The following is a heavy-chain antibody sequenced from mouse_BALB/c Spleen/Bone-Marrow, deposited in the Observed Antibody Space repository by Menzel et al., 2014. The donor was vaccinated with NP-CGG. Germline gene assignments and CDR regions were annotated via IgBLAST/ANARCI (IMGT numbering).Heavy chain of an antibody. Sequence: EVQLVESGGGLVQPGGSRKLSCAASGFTFSSFGMHWVRQAPEKGLEWVAYISSGSSTIYYADTVKGRFTISRDNPKNTLFLQMTSLRSEDTAMYYCASRAYWGQGTLVTASA. CDR2: ISSGSSTI. CDR1: GFTFSSFG. V-gene: IGHV5-17*02. CDR3: ASRAY. J-gene: IGHJ3*01.